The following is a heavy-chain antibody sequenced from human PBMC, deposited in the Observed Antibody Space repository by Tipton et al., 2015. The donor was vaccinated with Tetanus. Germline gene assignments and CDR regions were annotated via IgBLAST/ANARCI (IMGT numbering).Heavy chain of an antibody. CDR3: ARGSVGNCSGGSCYFDY. J-gene: IGHJ4*02. D-gene: IGHD2-15*01. V-gene: IGHV4-34*01. Sequence: TLSLTCAVYGGSFSGYYWSWIRQPPGKGLEWIGEINHSGSTNYNPSLKSRVTISVDTSKNQFSLKLSSVTAADTAVYYCARGSVGNCSGGSCYFDYWGQGTLVTVSS. CDR1: GGSFSGYY. CDR2: INHSGST.